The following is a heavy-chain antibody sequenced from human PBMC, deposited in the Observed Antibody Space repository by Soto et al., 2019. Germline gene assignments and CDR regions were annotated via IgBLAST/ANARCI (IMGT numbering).Heavy chain of an antibody. J-gene: IGHJ6*02. CDR3: ARERGHCTNGVCYSDYYYGMDV. Sequence: ASVKVSCKASGGTFSSYAISWVRQAPGQGLEWMGGIIPIFGTANYAQKFQGRVTITADESTSTAYMELSSLRSEDTAVYYCARERGHCTNGVCYSDYYYGMDVWGQGTTVTVS. CDR1: GGTFSSYA. CDR2: IIPIFGTA. D-gene: IGHD2-8*01. V-gene: IGHV1-69*13.